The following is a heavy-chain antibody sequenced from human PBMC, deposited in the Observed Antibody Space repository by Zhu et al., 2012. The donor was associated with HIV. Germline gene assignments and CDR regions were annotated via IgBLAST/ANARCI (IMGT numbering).Heavy chain of an antibody. CDR2: NYYSGSA. CDR1: GGSVSSSSYY. J-gene: IGHJ4*03. V-gene: IGHV4-61*01. Sequence: QVQLQESGPGLVKPSETLSLTCTVSGGSVSSSSYYWSWIRQPPGKGLEWIGYNYYSGSANYNPSLKSRVTISLDTSKNQFSLTLKSVTAADTAVYYCARTPPPIAVTEYYFDFWGRGKSWSPSP. CDR3: ARTPPPIAVTEYYFDF. D-gene: IGHD6-19*01.